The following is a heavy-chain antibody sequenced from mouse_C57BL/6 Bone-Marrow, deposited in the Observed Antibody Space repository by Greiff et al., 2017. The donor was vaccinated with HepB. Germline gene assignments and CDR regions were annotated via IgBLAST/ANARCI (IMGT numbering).Heavy chain of an antibody. V-gene: IGHV1-69*01. CDR1: GYTFTSYW. CDR2: IDPSDSYT. Sequence: VQLQQPGAELVMPGASVKLSCKASGYTFTSYWMHWVKQRPGQGLEWIGEIDPSDSYTNYNQKFQGKSTLTVDKSSSTAYMQLSSLTSEDAAVYYCARLATVVATDYAMDYWGQGTSVTVSS. D-gene: IGHD1-1*01. J-gene: IGHJ4*01. CDR3: ARLATVVATDYAMDY.